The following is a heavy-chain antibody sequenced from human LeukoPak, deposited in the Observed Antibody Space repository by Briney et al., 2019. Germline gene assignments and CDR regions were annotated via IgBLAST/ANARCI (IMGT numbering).Heavy chain of an antibody. CDR1: KFIFSDYG. CDR3: ARELNGYGYYFFDY. J-gene: IGHJ4*02. V-gene: IGHV3-30*02. D-gene: IGHD3-16*01. CDR2: IWYDGSDE. Sequence: GGSLRLSCAASKFIFSDYGMHWVRQARGKGLEWVAFIWYDGSDEYYADSVKGRFTISRDNSKNTLYLQMNSLTTEDTAVYYCARELNGYGYYFFDYWGPGTLVTVSS.